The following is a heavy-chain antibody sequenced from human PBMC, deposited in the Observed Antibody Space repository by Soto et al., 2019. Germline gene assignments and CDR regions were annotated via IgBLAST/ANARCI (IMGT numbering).Heavy chain of an antibody. CDR1: GGSISSHY. D-gene: IGHD3-10*01. J-gene: IGHJ3*02. CDR2: MYYFGSTNY. V-gene: IGHV4-59*08. CDR3: ARVWGGAFDI. Sequence: SETLSLTCTVSGGSISSHYWSWIRQPPGKGLEWIGYMYYFGSTNYNYNPSLKSRVTISVDTSKNQFSLKLSSVTAADTAVYYCARVWGGAFDIWGQGTMVTVSS.